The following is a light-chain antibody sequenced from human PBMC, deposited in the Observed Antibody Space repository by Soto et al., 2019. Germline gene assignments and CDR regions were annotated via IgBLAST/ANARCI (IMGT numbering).Light chain of an antibody. CDR1: QGISRW. Sequence: DIQMTQSPSSVSASVGDRVTITCRASQGISRWLAWYQQKPGKAPNLLIYKASRLESGVPSRFSGSGSETEFTLTISGLQPGDSATYYCQQYNSYSPTFGQGTKVDIK. J-gene: IGKJ1*01. V-gene: IGKV1-5*03. CDR2: KAS. CDR3: QQYNSYSPT.